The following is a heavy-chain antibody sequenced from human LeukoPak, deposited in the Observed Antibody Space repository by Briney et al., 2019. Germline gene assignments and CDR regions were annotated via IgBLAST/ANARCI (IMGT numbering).Heavy chain of an antibody. D-gene: IGHD1-26*01. CDR1: GGSISGTNW. J-gene: IGHJ4*02. Sequence: KPSETLSLTCGASGGSISGTNWWSWVRQPPGQGLEWIGEISLAGQTNYNPSLNGRVTMSLDKSSNQLSLHLTSVTAADTATYFCSRGSGPFCPFGYWGQGTLVIVSS. V-gene: IGHV4/OR15-8*02. CDR3: SRGSGPFCPFGY. CDR2: ISLAGQT.